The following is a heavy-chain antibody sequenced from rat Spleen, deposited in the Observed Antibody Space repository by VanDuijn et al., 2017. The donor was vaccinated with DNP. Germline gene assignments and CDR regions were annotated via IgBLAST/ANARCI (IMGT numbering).Heavy chain of an antibody. D-gene: IGHD4-3*01. CDR3: AREVIIRSTFSY. CDR2: ISYSGRT. CDR1: GYSITSNY. J-gene: IGHJ2*01. Sequence: EVYLQESGPGLVKPSQSLSLTCSVTGYSITSNYWGWIRKFPRNRMEWIGHISYSGRTSYNPSLESRISITRDTSKNQFFLQLNSVTTEDTATYYCAREVIIRSTFSYWGQGVMVTVSS. V-gene: IGHV3-1*01.